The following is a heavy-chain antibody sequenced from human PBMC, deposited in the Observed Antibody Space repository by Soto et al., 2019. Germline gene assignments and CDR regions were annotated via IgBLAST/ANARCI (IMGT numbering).Heavy chain of an antibody. CDR3: VRSGIDCGGHCYIYVY. CDR2: IIPIFGTA. Sequence: ASVKVSCKASGGTFSSYAISWVRQAPGHGLEWMGGIIPIFGTANYAQKFQGRVTITADESTSTAYMELSSLRSEDTAVYYCVRSGIDCGGHCYIYVYWGQGTLVTVSS. J-gene: IGHJ4*02. D-gene: IGHD2-21*02. V-gene: IGHV1-69*13. CDR1: GGTFSSYA.